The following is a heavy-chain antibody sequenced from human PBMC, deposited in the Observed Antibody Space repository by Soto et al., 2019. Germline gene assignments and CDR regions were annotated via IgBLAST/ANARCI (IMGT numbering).Heavy chain of an antibody. CDR2: IYYSGST. D-gene: IGHD3-16*02. J-gene: IGHJ3*02. CDR1: GGSISSYY. Sequence: PWETLSLTCTVSGGSISSYYWSWIRQPPGKGLEWIGYIYYSGSTNYNPSLKSRVTISVDTSKNQFSLKLSSVTAADTAVYYCARDQKYVWRSYRYSVGAFDIWGQGTMVTVSS. V-gene: IGHV4-59*01. CDR3: ARDQKYVWRSYRYSVGAFDI.